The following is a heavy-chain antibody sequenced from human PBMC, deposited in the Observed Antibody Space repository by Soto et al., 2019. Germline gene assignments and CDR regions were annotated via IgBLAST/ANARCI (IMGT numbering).Heavy chain of an antibody. V-gene: IGHV4-39*01. CDR3: ARQAVDEGYSSGWYFDS. CDR1: GGSISSRSYF. J-gene: IGHJ4*02. CDR2: VSYNVRT. D-gene: IGHD6-19*01. Sequence: QLQLQESGPGLVKPSETLFLTCTVSGGSISSRSYFWGWIRQPPGKGLEWIGSVSYNVRTYYNPSLKSRLTMSVYTSKNQLFLKLSSVTAADTAVYYCARQAVDEGYSSGWYFDSWGQGTLVTVSS.